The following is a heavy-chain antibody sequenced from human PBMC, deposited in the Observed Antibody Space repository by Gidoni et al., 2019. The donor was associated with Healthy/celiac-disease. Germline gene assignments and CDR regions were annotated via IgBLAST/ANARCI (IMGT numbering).Heavy chain of an antibody. J-gene: IGHJ5*02. Sequence: QLQLQESGPGLVKPSETLSLTCTVSGGSISSSSYYWGWIRQPPGKGLEWIGSIYYSGSTYYNPSLKSRVTISVDTSKNQFSLKLSSVTAADTAVYYCARHRQGGVAGDRRFDPWGQGTLVTVSS. V-gene: IGHV4-39*01. D-gene: IGHD2-15*01. CDR3: ARHRQGGVAGDRRFDP. CDR1: GGSISSSSYY. CDR2: IYYSGST.